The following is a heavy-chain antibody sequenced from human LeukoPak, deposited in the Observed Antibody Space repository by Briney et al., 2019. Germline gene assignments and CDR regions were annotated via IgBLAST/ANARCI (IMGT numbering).Heavy chain of an antibody. CDR2: IYYSGST. Sequence: SQTLSLTCTVSGGSISSGGYYWSWIRQPPGKGLEWIGYIYYSGSTNYNPSLKSRVTISVDTSKNQFSLKLSSVTAADTAVYYCARASDTPGYMDVWGKGTTVTVSS. V-gene: IGHV4-61*08. CDR1: GGSISSGGYY. J-gene: IGHJ6*03. D-gene: IGHD2-2*02. CDR3: ARASDTPGYMDV.